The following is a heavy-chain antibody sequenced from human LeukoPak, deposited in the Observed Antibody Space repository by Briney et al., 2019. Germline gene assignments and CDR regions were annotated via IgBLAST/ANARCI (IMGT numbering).Heavy chain of an antibody. J-gene: IGHJ4*02. CDR3: AKDMGDSSLYYFDY. Sequence: GGSLRLSCAASGFTFSSYAMHWVRQAPGKGLEWVSGISWNSGSIGYADSVKGRFTISRDNTKNSLYLQMNSLRAEDTALYYCAKDMGDSSLYYFDYWGQGTLVTVSS. CDR1: GFTFSSYA. V-gene: IGHV3-9*01. D-gene: IGHD3-22*01. CDR2: ISWNSGSI.